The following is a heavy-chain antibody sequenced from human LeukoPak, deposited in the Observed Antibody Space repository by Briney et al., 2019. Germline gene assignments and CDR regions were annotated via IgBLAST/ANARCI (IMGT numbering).Heavy chain of an antibody. Sequence: PGGSLSLLCALSVYLQYRYSMLGARHSPGRGLEWVSYISSSSSTIYYADSVKGRFTISRDNAKNSLYLQMNSLRDEDTAVHFCARDLMVTAFDYWGQGTLVTVSS. CDR1: VYLQYRYS. J-gene: IGHJ4*02. CDR2: ISSSSSTI. V-gene: IGHV3-48*02. CDR3: ARDLMVTAFDY. D-gene: IGHD2-21*02.